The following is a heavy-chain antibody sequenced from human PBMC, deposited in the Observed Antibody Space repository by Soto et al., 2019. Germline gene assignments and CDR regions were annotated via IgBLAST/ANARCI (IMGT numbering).Heavy chain of an antibody. Sequence: GASVKVSCKASGYTFTSYYMHWVRQAPGQGLEWMGIINPSGGSTSYAQKFQGRVTMTRDTATSTVYMELSSLRSEDTAVYYCARAHHPPAYSSGSRGYFDYWGQGTLVTASS. V-gene: IGHV1-46*01. J-gene: IGHJ4*02. CDR2: INPSGGST. CDR3: ARAHHPPAYSSGSRGYFDY. CDR1: GYTFTSYY. D-gene: IGHD6-19*01.